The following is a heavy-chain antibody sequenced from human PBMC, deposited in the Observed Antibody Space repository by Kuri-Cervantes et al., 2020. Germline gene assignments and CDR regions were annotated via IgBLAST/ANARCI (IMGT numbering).Heavy chain of an antibody. D-gene: IGHD6-13*01. Sequence: GGSLRLSCAASGFTFSDYYMSWIRQAPGKGLEWVSYISSSGSTIYYADSVKGRFTISRDNAKNSLYLQMNSLRAEDTAVYYCARICKGSRYYYNIPQTHYYYYYMDVWGKGTTVTVSS. CDR2: ISSSGSTI. CDR1: GFTFSDYY. CDR3: ARICKGSRYYYNIPQTHYYYYYMDV. J-gene: IGHJ6*03. V-gene: IGHV3-11*01.